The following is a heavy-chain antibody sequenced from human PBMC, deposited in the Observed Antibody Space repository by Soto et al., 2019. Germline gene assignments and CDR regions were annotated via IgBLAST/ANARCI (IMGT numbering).Heavy chain of an antibody. J-gene: IGHJ3*02. CDR1: GGSISSSSYY. D-gene: IGHD3-10*01. Sequence: WETLSLTCTVSGGSISSSSYYWGWIRQPPGKGLEWIGSIYYSWSTYYNPSLKSRVTISVDTSKNQFSLKLSSVTAADTAVYYCERNGEAAAFDIWCQGTMVTV. V-gene: IGHV4-39*01. CDR2: IYYSWST. CDR3: ERNGEAAAFDI.